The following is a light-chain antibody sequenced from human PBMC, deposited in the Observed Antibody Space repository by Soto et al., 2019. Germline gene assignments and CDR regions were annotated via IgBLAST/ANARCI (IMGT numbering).Light chain of an antibody. Sequence: DIQMTQSPSSLSASVGDRVTITCRASQTISNYLNWYQQKPGKAPKLLIYDASSLQTGVPSRFGGSGSGTDFTLTISSLQSEDFATYYCQQSYTTPITFGQGTRLDIK. CDR1: QTISNY. V-gene: IGKV1-39*01. CDR3: QQSYTTPIT. J-gene: IGKJ5*01. CDR2: DAS.